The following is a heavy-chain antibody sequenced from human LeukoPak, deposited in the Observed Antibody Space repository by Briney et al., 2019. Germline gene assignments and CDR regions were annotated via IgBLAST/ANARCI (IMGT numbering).Heavy chain of an antibody. J-gene: IGHJ3*02. CDR1: GFTFSSYA. V-gene: IGHV3-23*01. D-gene: IGHD2-15*01. CDR3: AKLVVVVVAATRHDAFDI. CDR2: ISGSGGST. Sequence: PGGSLRLSCAASGFTFSSYAMSWVRQAPGKGLEWVSAISGSGGSTYYADSVKGRFTISRDNSKNTLYLQMNSLRAEDTAAYYCAKLVVVVVAATRHDAFDIWGQGTMVTVSS.